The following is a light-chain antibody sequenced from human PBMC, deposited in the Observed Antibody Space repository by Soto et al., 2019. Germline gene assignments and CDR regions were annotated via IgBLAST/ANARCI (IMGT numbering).Light chain of an antibody. CDR1: SSDVGGYSY. CDR2: DVS. J-gene: IGLJ1*01. V-gene: IGLV2-11*01. Sequence: QSVLTQPRSVSGSPGHSVTISCTGTSSDVGGYSYVSWYQQHPGKAPKLMISDVSKRPSGVPDRFSGSKFGNTASLTISGLQAEDEADYYCCSYAGAFTYVFGSGTKVPVL. CDR3: CSYAGAFTYV.